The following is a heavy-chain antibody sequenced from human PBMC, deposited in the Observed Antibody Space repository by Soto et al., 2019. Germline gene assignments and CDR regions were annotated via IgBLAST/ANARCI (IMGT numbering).Heavy chain of an antibody. CDR3: ARHRGQDYGDYEYFQH. Sequence: SETLSLTCSVSGVSISSRMYYSGWLRQPPGTGLVRSGSIWYSWCSYYNPSLKSRVPTPVDTSKIQCSLKLGSVTAADTAVYYCARHRGQDYGDYEYFQHWGQGTLVTVSS. CDR2: IWYSWCS. J-gene: IGHJ1*01. CDR1: GVSISSRMYY. V-gene: IGHV4-39*01. D-gene: IGHD4-17*01.